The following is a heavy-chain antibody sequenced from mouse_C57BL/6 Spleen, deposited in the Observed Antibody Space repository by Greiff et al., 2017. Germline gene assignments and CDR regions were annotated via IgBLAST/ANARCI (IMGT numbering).Heavy chain of an antibody. CDR1: GYTFTSYW. Sequence: QVQIQQPGAELVKPGASVKMSCKAYGYTFTSYWITWVKKRPGQGLEWIGDIYPGSGSTTCNEKFKSKDTLTVDTSASTAYMQLSSLTSEDSSVYYCARYASWAWFAYWGQGTLVTVAA. CDR3: ARYASWAWFAY. J-gene: IGHJ3*01. CDR2: IYPGSGST. V-gene: IGHV1-55*01. D-gene: IGHD6-2*01.